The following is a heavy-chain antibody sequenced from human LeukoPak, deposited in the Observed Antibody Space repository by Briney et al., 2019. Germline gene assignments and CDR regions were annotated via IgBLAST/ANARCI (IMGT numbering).Heavy chain of an antibody. Sequence: PGGSPRLSCAASGFTFSSYAMHWVRQAPGKGLEWVAVISSDGSNKYYADSVKGRFTISRDNSKNTLYLQMNSLRAEDTAVYYCARDSVAPAVHYYFDYWGQGTLVTVSS. V-gene: IGHV3-30*04. D-gene: IGHD2-2*01. CDR3: ARDSVAPAVHYYFDY. CDR2: ISSDGSNK. J-gene: IGHJ4*02. CDR1: GFTFSSYA.